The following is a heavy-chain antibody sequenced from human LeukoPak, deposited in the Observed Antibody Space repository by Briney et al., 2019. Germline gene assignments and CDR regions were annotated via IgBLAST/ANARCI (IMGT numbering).Heavy chain of an antibody. Sequence: ASVKVSCKASGYTFTSYYMHWVRQAPGQGLEWMGIINPSGGTTSYAQKFQGRVTMTRDTSTSTIYMELSSLRSEDTAVYYCARSLTGYYDSSGFWGQGTLVAVSS. CDR2: INPSGGTT. J-gene: IGHJ4*02. V-gene: IGHV1-46*01. CDR3: ARSLTGYYDSSGF. D-gene: IGHD3-22*01. CDR1: GYTFTSYY.